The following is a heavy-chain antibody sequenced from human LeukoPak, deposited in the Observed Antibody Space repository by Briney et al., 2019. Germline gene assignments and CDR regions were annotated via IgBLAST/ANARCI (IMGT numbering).Heavy chain of an antibody. Sequence: SETLFLTCTVSGGSISSYYWCWIRQPPGKGLEWIGYIYYSGSTNYNPSLKSRVTISVDTSKNQFSLKLSSVTAADTAVYYCARRYSYGYYLDYWGQGTLVTVSS. CDR2: IYYSGST. J-gene: IGHJ4*02. CDR1: GGSISSYY. D-gene: IGHD5-18*01. CDR3: ARRYSYGYYLDY. V-gene: IGHV4-59*01.